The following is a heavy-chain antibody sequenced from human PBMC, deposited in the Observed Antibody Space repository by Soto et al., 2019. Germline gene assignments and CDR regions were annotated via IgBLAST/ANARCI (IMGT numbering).Heavy chain of an antibody. D-gene: IGHD6-13*01. CDR2: ISYSSSSI. J-gene: IGHJ4*02. CDR3: ASEAAAGSFFDC. CDR1: GFAFNTYS. V-gene: IGHV3-48*02. Sequence: EVQLMESGGGLVQPGGSLRLSCAASGFAFNTYSMNWVRQAPGKGLEWVSYISYSSSSIYYADSVRGRFTVSRDNAKNSLFLQMNSLRDEDTAVYYCASEAAAGSFFDCWGQGTLVTVSS.